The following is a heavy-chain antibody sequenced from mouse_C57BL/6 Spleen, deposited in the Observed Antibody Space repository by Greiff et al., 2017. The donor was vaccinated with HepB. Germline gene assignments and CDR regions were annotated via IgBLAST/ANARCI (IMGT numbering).Heavy chain of an antibody. D-gene: IGHD2-2*01. V-gene: IGHV1-26*01. J-gene: IGHJ1*03. CDR3: ARRGGYTGYFDV. Sequence: EVKLQQSGPELVKPGASVKISCKASGYTFTDYYMNWVKQSHGKSLEWIGDINPNNGGTSYNQKFKGKATLTVDKSSSTAYMELRSLTSEDSAVYYCARRGGYTGYFDVWGTGTTVTVSS. CDR1: GYTFTDYY. CDR2: INPNNGGT.